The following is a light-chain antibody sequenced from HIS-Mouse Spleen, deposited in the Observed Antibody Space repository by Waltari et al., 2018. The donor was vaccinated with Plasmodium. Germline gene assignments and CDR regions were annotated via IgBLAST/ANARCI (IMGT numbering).Light chain of an antibody. Sequence: QPVLTQPPSSSASPGESARLTCTLPSDINVGSYNIYWYQQTPRSPPRYPLYYYSDSDKGQGSGVPSRFSGSKDASANTGILLISGLQSEDEADYYCMIWPSNASGVFGGGTKLTVL. V-gene: IGLV5-37*01. CDR3: MIWPSNASGV. CDR1: SDINVGSYN. J-gene: IGLJ3*02. CDR2: YYSDSDK.